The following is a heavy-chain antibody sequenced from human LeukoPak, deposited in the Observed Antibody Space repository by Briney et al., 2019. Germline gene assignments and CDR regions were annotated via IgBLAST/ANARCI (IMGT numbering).Heavy chain of an antibody. V-gene: IGHV1-46*01. D-gene: IGHD2-15*01. CDR3: ARDPLNCSGGRCSFYYYGMDV. Sequence: ASVKVSCKASGYTFTGYYMHWVRQAPGQGLEWMGIVNPNSGGTTYAQKFQGRVTMTRDTSTSTVYMELSSLRSEDTAVYYCARDPLNCSGGRCSFYYYGMDVWGQGTTVTVSS. CDR1: GYTFTGYY. CDR2: VNPNSGGT. J-gene: IGHJ6*02.